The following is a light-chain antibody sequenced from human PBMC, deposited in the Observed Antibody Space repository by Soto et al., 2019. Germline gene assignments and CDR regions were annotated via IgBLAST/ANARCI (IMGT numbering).Light chain of an antibody. CDR2: AAS. V-gene: IGKV3-20*01. Sequence: EIVLTQSPGTLSLSPGDRATLSCRASQSVGSSYLALAWYQHKPAQAPRLLIYAASRRATGIPDRFSGSGSGTDFTLTISSLEPEDFAVYYCQQYVSSPYAFGQGTKLEIK. J-gene: IGKJ2*01. CDR3: QQYVSSPYA. CDR1: QSVGSSY.